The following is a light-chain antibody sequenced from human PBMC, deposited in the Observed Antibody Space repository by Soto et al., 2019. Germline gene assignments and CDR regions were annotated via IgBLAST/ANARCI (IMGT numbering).Light chain of an antibody. Sequence: QPVLTQPPSVSGAPGQRVTISCTGSSSNIGAGYDVHWYQQLPGTAPKLLIYGNSNRPSGVPDRFSGSKSGTSASLAITGLQAEDEADYYCQSYDSSLSVHVVFGGGTQRPS. V-gene: IGLV1-40*01. J-gene: IGLJ2*01. CDR1: SSNIGAGYD. CDR2: GNS. CDR3: QSYDSSLSVHVV.